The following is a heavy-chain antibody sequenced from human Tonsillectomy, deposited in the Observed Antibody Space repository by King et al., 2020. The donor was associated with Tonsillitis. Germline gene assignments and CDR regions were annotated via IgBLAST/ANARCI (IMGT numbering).Heavy chain of an antibody. CDR1: GYTLTTYY. CDR2: IIPSEGRT. CDR3: ARAWYGGNQIDY. D-gene: IGHD4/OR15-4a*01. Sequence: QLVQSGADVKKPGASVKVSCKASGYTLTTYYMHWVRQAPGQGLEWMGFIIPSEGRTTYAQKFQGRITMTRDTSACTVYVELSSLRSEDTAVYYCARAWYGGNQIDYWGQGTLVTVSS. V-gene: IGHV1-46*03. J-gene: IGHJ4*02.